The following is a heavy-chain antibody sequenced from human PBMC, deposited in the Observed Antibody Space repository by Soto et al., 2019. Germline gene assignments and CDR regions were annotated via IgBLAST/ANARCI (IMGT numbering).Heavy chain of an antibody. V-gene: IGHV1-8*01. CDR2: MNPNSGNT. CDR3: AGGLGIVYVNNWFAP. D-gene: IGHD2-8*01. CDR1: GYTFTSYD. J-gene: IGHJ5*02. Sequence: QVQLVQSGAEVKKPGASVKVSCKASGYTFTSYDIYCVRQATGQGLEWMGWMNPNSGNTGYAQKFQGRVTMTRNTSISTAYMELSSLRSEDTAVYYCAGGLGIVYVNNWFAPWGQRTLVTASA.